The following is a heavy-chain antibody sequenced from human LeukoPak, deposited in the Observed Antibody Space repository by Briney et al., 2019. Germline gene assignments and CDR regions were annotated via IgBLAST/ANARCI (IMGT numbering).Heavy chain of an antibody. J-gene: IGHJ4*02. D-gene: IGHD2-15*01. V-gene: IGHV3-30*02. CDR2: IGKDGTDK. CDR1: GFTFSSYE. CDR3: AKREYCSGGSCYHFDY. Sequence: GGALRLSCAASGFTFSSYEMNWVRQAPGKGLEWVAAIGKDGTDKYYADSVKGRFTISRDNSKNTLYLQMNSLRPEDTAVYYCAKREYCSGGSCYHFDYWGQGTRVTVSS.